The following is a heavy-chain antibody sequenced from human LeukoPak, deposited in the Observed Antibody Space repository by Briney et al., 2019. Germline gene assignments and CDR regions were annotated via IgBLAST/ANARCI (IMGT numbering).Heavy chain of an antibody. J-gene: IGHJ4*02. D-gene: IGHD5-18*01. CDR1: GYSISSGYY. CDR2: IYHSGST. CDR3: VRDTTTDY. V-gene: IGHV4-38-2*01. Sequence: PSETLSLTCAVSGYSISSGYYWGWIRQPPGKGLEWIGSIYHSGSTYYNPSLKSRVTISVDTSKNQFSLKLSSVTAADTAVYYCVRDTTTDYWGQGTLVTVSS.